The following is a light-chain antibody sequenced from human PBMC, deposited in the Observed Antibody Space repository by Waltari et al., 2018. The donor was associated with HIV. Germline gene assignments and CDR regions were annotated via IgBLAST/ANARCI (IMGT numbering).Light chain of an antibody. Sequence: HSALTQPPSVSGPPGQSLTISCTGPTSVISDFSFVSWYQQSPGRAPKPIIFVVYARPSGISDRFSGSKPGVTASLTISALRAEDEADYFCSSYSARGFVVFGGGTKVTVL. J-gene: IGLJ3*02. CDR3: SSYSARGFVV. CDR1: TSVISDFSF. V-gene: IGLV2-14*01. CDR2: VVY.